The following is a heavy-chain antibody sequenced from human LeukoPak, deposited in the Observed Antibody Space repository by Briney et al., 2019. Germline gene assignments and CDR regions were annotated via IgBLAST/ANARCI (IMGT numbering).Heavy chain of an antibody. CDR2: IYYSGST. CDR3: ARDGVIAVAGTNYYYGMDV. CDR1: GGSISSYY. J-gene: IGHJ6*02. D-gene: IGHD6-19*01. V-gene: IGHV4-59*01. Sequence: SETLSLTCTVSGGSISSYYWSWIRQPPGKGLEWIGYIYYSGSTNYNPSLKSRVTISVDTSKIQFSLKLSSVTAADTAVYYCARDGVIAVAGTNYYYGMDVWGQGTTVTVSS.